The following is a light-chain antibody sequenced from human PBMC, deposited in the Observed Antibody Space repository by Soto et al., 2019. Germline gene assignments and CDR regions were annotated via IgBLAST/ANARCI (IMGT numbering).Light chain of an antibody. CDR3: QQYGSSPT. V-gene: IGKV3-20*01. CDR1: QSVSSSY. J-gene: IGKJ1*01. CDR2: CAS. Sequence: EIVLTQSPGTLSLSPGERATLSCRASQSVSSSYLAWYQQKPGQAPRLLIYCASSRATGIPDRFSGSGSGTYFTLTISRLEPEDFAVYYCQQYGSSPTFGQGTKVEIK.